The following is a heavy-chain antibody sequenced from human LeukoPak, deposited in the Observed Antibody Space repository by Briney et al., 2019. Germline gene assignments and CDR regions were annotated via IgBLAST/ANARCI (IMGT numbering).Heavy chain of an antibody. CDR2: IYPGDSDT. J-gene: IGHJ3*01. CDR1: GYIITSYW. CDR3: ASSSMVRGVMSV. D-gene: IGHD3-10*01. V-gene: IGHV5-51*01. Sequence: GESLKISCKGSGYIITSYWIGCVRQIPGKGLEWMGIIYPGDSDTRYSPSFQGQVTISADKSISTAYLQWSSLKASDTAMYYCASSSMVRGVMSVWGQGTMVTVSS.